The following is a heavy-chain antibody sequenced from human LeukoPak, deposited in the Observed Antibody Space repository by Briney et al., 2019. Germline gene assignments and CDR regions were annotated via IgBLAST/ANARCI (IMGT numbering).Heavy chain of an antibody. D-gene: IGHD6-25*01. CDR1: GFTFSSYA. Sequence: PGGSLRLSCAAAGFTFSSYAMNWVRQAPGKGLEWVSSISGSGGSTYHADSVKGRFTISRDNSKNTLYLQMNSLRAEDTAVYYCARTSSGAFDTWGQGTTVTVSP. CDR2: ISGSGGST. V-gene: IGHV3-23*01. J-gene: IGHJ3*02. CDR3: ARTSSGAFDT.